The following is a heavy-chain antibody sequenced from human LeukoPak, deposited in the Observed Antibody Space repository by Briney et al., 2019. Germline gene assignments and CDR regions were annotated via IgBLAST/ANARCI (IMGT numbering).Heavy chain of an antibody. CDR1: GFTVSSNY. V-gene: IGHV3-53*01. D-gene: IGHD2-15*01. J-gene: IGHJ4*02. CDR2: IYSGGNT. CDR3: ASLPYSAPFSFDY. Sequence: GGSLRLSCAASGFTVSSNYMSWVRQAPGKGLEWVSVIYSGGNTYYADSVKGRFTISRDNSKNTLYLQMNSLRAEDTAVYYCASLPYSAPFSFDYWGQGTLVTFSS.